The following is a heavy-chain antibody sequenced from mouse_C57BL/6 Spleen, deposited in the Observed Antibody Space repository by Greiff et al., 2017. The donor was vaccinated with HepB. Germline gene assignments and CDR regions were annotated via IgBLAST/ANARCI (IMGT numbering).Heavy chain of an antibody. CDR3: TRASDYYGSSPFDY. D-gene: IGHD1-1*01. CDR2: ISSGGDYI. Sequence: DVMLVESGEGLVKPGGSLKLSCAASGFTFSSYAMSWVRQTPEKRLEWVAYISSGGDYIYYADTVKGRFTISRDNARNTLYLQMSSLKSEDTAMYYCTRASDYYGSSPFDYWGQGTTLTVSS. J-gene: IGHJ2*01. CDR1: GFTFSSYA. V-gene: IGHV5-9-1*02.